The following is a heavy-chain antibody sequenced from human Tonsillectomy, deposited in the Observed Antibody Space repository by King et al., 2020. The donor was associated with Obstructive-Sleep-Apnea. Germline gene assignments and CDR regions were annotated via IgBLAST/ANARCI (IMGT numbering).Heavy chain of an antibody. D-gene: IGHD3-22*01. J-gene: IGHJ4*02. Sequence: VQLVESGGGLVQPGGSLRLSCAASGFTFSSDWRSWVRQAPGKGLEWGANIKEDGSEKYFVDSVKGRFTISRDNAKNSLYLQMNSLRAEDTAVYYWARGTYYYDSSEDYWGQGTLVTVSS. CDR1: GFTFSSDW. V-gene: IGHV3-7*03. CDR3: ARGTYYYDSSEDY. CDR2: IKEDGSEK.